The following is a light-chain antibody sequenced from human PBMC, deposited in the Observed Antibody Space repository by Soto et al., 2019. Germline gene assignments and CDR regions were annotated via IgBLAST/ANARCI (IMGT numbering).Light chain of an antibody. J-gene: IGLJ2*01. V-gene: IGLV2-14*01. CDR3: SSYTSSSTLVV. CDR1: NSDVGAYNY. CDR2: EVS. Sequence: QSALTQPASVSGSPGQSITISCTGTNSDVGAYNYVSWFQQHPGRAPKLMIYEVSNRPSGVSNRFSGSKSGNTASLTISGLQAEDEADYYCSSYTSSSTLVVFGGGTKLTVL.